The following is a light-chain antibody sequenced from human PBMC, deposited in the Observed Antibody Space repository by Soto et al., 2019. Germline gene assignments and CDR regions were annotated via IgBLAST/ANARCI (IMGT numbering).Light chain of an antibody. Sequence: EIVLTQSPVTLSLSPGDTATLSCRASESVVRDLAWYQQKPGQAPRLLMYDTSKRATGIPARFSGSGYGRDFTLTISSLEPEDFAVYYCQQRSNWPLTFGGGTKVEIK. CDR1: ESVVRD. CDR3: QQRSNWPLT. J-gene: IGKJ4*01. CDR2: DTS. V-gene: IGKV3-11*02.